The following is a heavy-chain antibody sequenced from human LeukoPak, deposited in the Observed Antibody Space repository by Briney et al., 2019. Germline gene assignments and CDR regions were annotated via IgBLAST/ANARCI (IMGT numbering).Heavy chain of an antibody. J-gene: IGHJ4*02. V-gene: IGHV3-23*01. D-gene: IGHD1-26*01. CDR3: ARPKYSGSYYFDY. Sequence: PGGSLRLSCAASGFTFSNFAMSWVRQAPGKGLEWVSAISTSGDSTRSADSVKGRFTISRDKSKNTLCLQMNSLRAEDTAVYYCARPKYSGSYYFDYWGQGTLVSVSS. CDR2: ISTSGDST. CDR1: GFTFSNFA.